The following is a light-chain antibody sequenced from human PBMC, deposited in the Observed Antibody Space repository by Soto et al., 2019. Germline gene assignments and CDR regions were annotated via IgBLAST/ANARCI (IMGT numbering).Light chain of an antibody. Sequence: IVLTQSPATLSVSAGERVPLPCRASQSVSSYLAWYKQKPGQAPRLLSYDASNRATGIPARFSGSGSGTEFTLTITSLEPEDFAVYYCQQRSNWPITFGQGTRLEIK. J-gene: IGKJ5*01. CDR3: QQRSNWPIT. CDR1: QSVSSY. V-gene: IGKV3-11*01. CDR2: DAS.